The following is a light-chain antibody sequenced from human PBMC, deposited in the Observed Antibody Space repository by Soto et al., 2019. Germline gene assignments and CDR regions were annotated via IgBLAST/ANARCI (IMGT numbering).Light chain of an antibody. CDR3: QEYYSTHT. CDR1: QSVLYSSKNKNY. J-gene: IGKJ2*01. V-gene: IGKV4-1*01. Sequence: DIVMTQSRDSLAVSLGERATINCKSSQSVLYSSKNKNYLAWYQQKPGQPPKLLIYWTATRESGVPDRFSVTGSGTDFTLTISTLQAADVAVYYGQEYYSTHTFGKGTKLDIK. CDR2: WTA.